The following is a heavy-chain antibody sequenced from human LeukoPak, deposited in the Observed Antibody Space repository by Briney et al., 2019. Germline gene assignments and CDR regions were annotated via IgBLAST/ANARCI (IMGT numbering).Heavy chain of an antibody. CDR1: SDSISSSNYY. J-gene: IGHJ1*01. CDR2: IYYSGRT. CDR3: ARRRYYDSTGYLD. Sequence: PSETLSLTCTVSSDSISSSNYYWGWVRQPPGKGLEWIGDIYYSGRTYYNSSLKSRLTLSVDTSRNQFSLKLSSVSASDTAAYSCARRRYYDSTGYLDWGQGTLVSVSP. D-gene: IGHD3-22*01. V-gene: IGHV4-39*01.